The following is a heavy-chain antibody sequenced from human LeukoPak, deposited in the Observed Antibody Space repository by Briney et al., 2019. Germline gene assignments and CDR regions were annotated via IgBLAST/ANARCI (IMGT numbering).Heavy chain of an antibody. CDR3: ETDLNGWSGDKHDYYYCVDV. Sequence: SGRSLRLSCAVSWFTFSSYGMHWVRQAPGKGLEWVAVISYDGSNKYYADSVKGRFTISRDNSKNTLYLQMNSLGAEDTAVYYCETDLNGWSGDKHDYYYCVDVWGQGTTVTVSS. J-gene: IGHJ6*02. CDR1: WFTFSSYG. D-gene: IGHD3-10*01. CDR2: ISYDGSNK. V-gene: IGHV3-30*03.